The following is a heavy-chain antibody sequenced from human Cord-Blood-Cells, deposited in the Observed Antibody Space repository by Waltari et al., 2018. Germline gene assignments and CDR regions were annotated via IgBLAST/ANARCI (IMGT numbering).Heavy chain of an antibody. D-gene: IGHD3-10*01. CDR2: ISGSGGST. CDR3: AKEFTMVRGVIDY. V-gene: IGHV3-23*01. CDR1: GFTFSSYA. J-gene: IGHJ4*02. Sequence: EVQLLESGGGLVQPGGSLRLSCAASGFTFSSYAMSWVRRAPGKGLEWVSAISGSGGSTYFADSVKGRFTISRDNSKNTLYLQMSSLRAEDTAVYYCAKEFTMVRGVIDYWGQGTLVTVSS.